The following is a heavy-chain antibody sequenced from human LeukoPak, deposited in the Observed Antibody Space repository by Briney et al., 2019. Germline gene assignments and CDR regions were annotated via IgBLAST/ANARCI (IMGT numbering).Heavy chain of an antibody. V-gene: IGHV1-69*05. J-gene: IGHJ4*02. CDR1: GGTFSSYA. CDR2: VIPIFGTA. D-gene: IGHD4-23*01. CDR3: ASNYGGNSDY. Sequence: SVKVSCKASGGTFSSYAISWARQAPGQGLEWMGGVIPIFGTANYAQKFQGRVTITTDESTSTAYMELSSLRSEDTAVYYCASNYGGNSDYWGQGTLVTVSS.